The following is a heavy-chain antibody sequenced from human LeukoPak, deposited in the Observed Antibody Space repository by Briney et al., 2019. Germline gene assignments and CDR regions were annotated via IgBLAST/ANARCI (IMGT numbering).Heavy chain of an antibody. D-gene: IGHD6-13*01. J-gene: IGHJ4*02. V-gene: IGHV3-30*02. CDR2: IRYDGSNK. Sequence: PSGGSLRLSCAASGFTFSSHGMHWVRQTPAKGLEWVAFIRYDGSNKYYADSVKGRFIISRDNSKNTLYLQMNSLRAEDTAVYYCAKEIAAAGQFDYWGQGTLVTVSS. CDR3: AKEIAAAGQFDY. CDR1: GFTFSSHG.